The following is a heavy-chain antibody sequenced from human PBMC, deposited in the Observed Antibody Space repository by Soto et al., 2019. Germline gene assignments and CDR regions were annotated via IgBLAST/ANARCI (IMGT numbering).Heavy chain of an antibody. CDR2: VIPIFGTP. D-gene: IGHD2-15*01. V-gene: IGHV1-69*01. CDR1: GGTFSTYA. J-gene: IGHJ6*02. Sequence: QVQLVQSGAEVKKPGSSVKVSCKAPGGTFSTYAISWVRQAPGQGLEWMGGVIPIFGTPKYAQKFQGRVTITADESTSTGYMELRSLRSEDTAVYYCARSQGGSSSLDIYYYYYSGMDVWGQGTTVTVSS. CDR3: ARSQGGSSSLDIYYYYYSGMDV.